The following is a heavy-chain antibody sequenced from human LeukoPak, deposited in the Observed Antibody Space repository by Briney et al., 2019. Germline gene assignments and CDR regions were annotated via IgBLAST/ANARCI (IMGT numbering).Heavy chain of an antibody. J-gene: IGHJ5*02. CDR1: GGSITSSNW. Sequence: SETLSLTCAVSGGSITSSNWWSWVRQPPGKGLEWMGVIDHSGSTKYNPSLKSRATISVDKSKNQFSLKLTSVTAADTAVYYCARVYKYCSGTSCYRFDPWGQGTLVTVSS. D-gene: IGHD2-2*01. CDR3: ARVYKYCSGTSCYRFDP. V-gene: IGHV4-4*02. CDR2: IDHSGST.